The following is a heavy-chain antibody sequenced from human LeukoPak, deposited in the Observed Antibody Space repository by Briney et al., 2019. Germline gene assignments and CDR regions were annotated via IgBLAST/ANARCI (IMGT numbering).Heavy chain of an antibody. J-gene: IGHJ6*04. CDR2: IYHSGST. CDR3: AAREAVVVVAATPRYYYYYGMDV. Sequence: PSGTLSLTCAVSGGSISSSNWWSWVRQPPGKGLEWIGEIYHSGSTNYNPSLKSRVTISVDKSKNQFSLKLSSVTAADTAVYYCAAREAVVVVAATPRYYYYYGMDVWGKGTTVTVSS. D-gene: IGHD2-15*01. CDR1: GGSISSSNW. V-gene: IGHV4-4*02.